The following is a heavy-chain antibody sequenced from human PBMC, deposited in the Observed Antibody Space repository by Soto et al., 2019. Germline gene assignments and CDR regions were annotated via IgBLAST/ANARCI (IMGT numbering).Heavy chain of an antibody. CDR1: GYTFTSYD. V-gene: IGHV1-8*01. D-gene: IGHD1-26*01. CDR2: MNPNSGNT. Sequence: QVQLVQSGAEVKTPGASVKVSCKASGYTFTSYDINWVRQATGQGLEWMGWMNPNSGNTGYAQKFQGRGTMTRNTSISTAYMEMSSLRSEDTAVYYCATRYSGSYYNEPFAYWGQGTLVTVSS. J-gene: IGHJ4*02. CDR3: ATRYSGSYYNEPFAY.